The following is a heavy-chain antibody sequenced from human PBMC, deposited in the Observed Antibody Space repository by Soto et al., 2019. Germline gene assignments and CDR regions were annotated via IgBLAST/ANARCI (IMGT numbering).Heavy chain of an antibody. J-gene: IGHJ4*02. CDR1: GDSISSGGYS. CDR2: IYHRGGT. D-gene: IGHD3-22*01. Sequence: QLQLQESGSGLVKPSQTLSLTCAVSGDSISSGGYSWNWIRQPPVKGPEWIGNIYHRGGTDYNPSLRSRVTIPVDCSNNQFSLKLSSVTAADTAVYYCARDSRSGYYLEYWGQGTLVTVSS. CDR3: ARDSRSGYYLEY. V-gene: IGHV4-30-2*01.